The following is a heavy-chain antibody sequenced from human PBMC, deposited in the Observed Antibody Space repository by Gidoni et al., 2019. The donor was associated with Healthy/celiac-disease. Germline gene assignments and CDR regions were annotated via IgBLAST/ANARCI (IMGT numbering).Heavy chain of an antibody. Sequence: QVQLQPWGAGLLKPSETLSLTCAVYGGSFSGYYWSWIRQPPGKGLEWIGEINHSGSTNYNPSLKSRVTISVDTSKNQFSLKLSSVTAADTAVYYCARPPQAPERGDSLETAWGQGTLVTVSS. CDR3: ARPPQAPERGDSLETA. D-gene: IGHD2-21*02. CDR1: GGSFSGYY. V-gene: IGHV4-34*01. J-gene: IGHJ5*02. CDR2: INHSGST.